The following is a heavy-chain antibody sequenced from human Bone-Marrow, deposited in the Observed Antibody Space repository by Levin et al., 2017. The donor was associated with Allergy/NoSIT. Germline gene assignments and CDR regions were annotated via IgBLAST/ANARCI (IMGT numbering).Heavy chain of an antibody. Sequence: PGESLKISCKASGYNGISWVRQAPGQGLEWMGWMSAYNGNTNYAQKFQGRVTMTTDTPTSTVYMELRSLRSDDTAVYYCARDDGGGWFDPWGQGTLVTVSS. CDR1: GYNG. J-gene: IGHJ5*02. CDR2: MSAYNGNT. V-gene: IGHV1-18*01. D-gene: IGHD1-26*01. CDR3: ARDDGGGWFDP.